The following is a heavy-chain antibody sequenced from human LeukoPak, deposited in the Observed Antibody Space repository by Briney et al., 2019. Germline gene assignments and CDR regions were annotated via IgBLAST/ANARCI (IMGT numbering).Heavy chain of an antibody. J-gene: IGHJ6*03. CDR1: GGSFSRYY. CDR3: ARQGGSSSPDYYYYMDV. D-gene: IGHD6-13*01. V-gene: IGHV4-34*01. CDR2: INHNGST. Sequence: SETLSLTYAVYGGSFSRYYWSCIRQPPGKGLEWIGEINHNGSTNYNPSLKSRVTISVDTSKNQFSLKLTSVTAADTAVYYCARQGGSSSPDYYYYMDVWGKGTTVTVSS.